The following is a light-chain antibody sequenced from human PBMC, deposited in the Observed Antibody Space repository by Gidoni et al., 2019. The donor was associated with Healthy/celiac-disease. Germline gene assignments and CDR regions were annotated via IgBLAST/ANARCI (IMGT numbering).Light chain of an antibody. CDR3: QKYNNWPPIT. CDR2: GAS. J-gene: IGKJ5*01. Sequence: IVMTQSPATLSVSPGERATLSCRASQSVNTNLAWYQQKPGQSPRLLIYGASTRATGIPARFSGSGSGKEFTLTISSLQSEDFAVYYCQKYNNWPPITFGQGTRLEIK. CDR1: QSVNTN. V-gene: IGKV3-15*01.